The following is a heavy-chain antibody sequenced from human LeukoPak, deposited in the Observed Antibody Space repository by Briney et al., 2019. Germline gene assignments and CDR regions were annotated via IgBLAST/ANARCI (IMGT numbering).Heavy chain of an antibody. J-gene: IGHJ4*02. CDR1: GFTFSTYG. Sequence: GGSLRLSCAASGFTFSTYGMSWVRQAPGKGLEWVSRISSNGDSTNYADSVKGRFTISRDNSKNTLYLQMNSLRAEDTAVYYCARDLYSSGWYPSDYWGQGTLVTVSS. CDR3: ARDLYSSGWYPSDY. CDR2: ISSNGDST. D-gene: IGHD6-19*01. V-gene: IGHV3-23*01.